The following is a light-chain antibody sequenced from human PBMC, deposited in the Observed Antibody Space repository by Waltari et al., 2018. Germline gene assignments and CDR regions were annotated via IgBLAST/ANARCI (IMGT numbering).Light chain of an antibody. CDR2: TAS. CDR1: QGISSY. J-gene: IGKJ1*01. V-gene: IGKV1-8*01. Sequence: AIRITQSPSSLSASTGDRVPITWRASQGISSYLAWYQQKPGKAPKVLIYTASTLQSGVPSRFSGSGSGTDFTLTISCLQSEDFAIYYCQQYYSNPATFGQGTKVEIK. CDR3: QQYYSNPAT.